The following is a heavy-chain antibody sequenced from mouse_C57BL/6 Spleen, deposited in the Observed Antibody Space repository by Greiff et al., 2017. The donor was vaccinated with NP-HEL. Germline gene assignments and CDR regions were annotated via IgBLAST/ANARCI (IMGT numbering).Heavy chain of an antibody. J-gene: IGHJ3*01. D-gene: IGHD2-4*01. Sequence: VQLQQPGAELVMPGASVKLSCKASGYTFTSYWMHWVKQRPGQGLEWIGNINPSNGGTNYNEKFKSKATLTVDKSSSTAYMQLSSLTSEDSAVYYCARDYDYGWTWFAYWGQGTLVTVSA. CDR2: INPSNGGT. CDR3: ARDYDYGWTWFAY. CDR1: GYTFTSYW. V-gene: IGHV1-53*01.